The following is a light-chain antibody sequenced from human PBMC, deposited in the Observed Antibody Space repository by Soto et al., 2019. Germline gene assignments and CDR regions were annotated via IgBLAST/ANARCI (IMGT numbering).Light chain of an antibody. CDR1: QGINSW. V-gene: IGKV1D-12*01. CDR2: AAS. CDR3: HQLKSFPIT. Sequence: DIQMTQSPSSVSASVGDRVTITCRASQGINSWLAWYQQKPGRAPKLLIYAASILQSGVPSRFSGSGSGTLFTLTITSLQPEDFATYYCHQLKSFPITFGHGTRLEIK. J-gene: IGKJ5*01.